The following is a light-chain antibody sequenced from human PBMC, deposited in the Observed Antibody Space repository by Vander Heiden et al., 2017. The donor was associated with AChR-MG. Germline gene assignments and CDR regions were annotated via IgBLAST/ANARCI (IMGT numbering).Light chain of an antibody. V-gene: IGKV3-20*01. Sequence: EIVLTQSPGPLSLSPGERATLSCRASQSVSSSYLAWYQQKPGQAPRLLIYGASSRATGIPDRFSGSGSGTDFILTISRLEPEDFAVYYCQQYGSSPGTFGQGTKVEIK. CDR1: QSVSSSY. CDR2: GAS. J-gene: IGKJ1*01. CDR3: QQYGSSPGT.